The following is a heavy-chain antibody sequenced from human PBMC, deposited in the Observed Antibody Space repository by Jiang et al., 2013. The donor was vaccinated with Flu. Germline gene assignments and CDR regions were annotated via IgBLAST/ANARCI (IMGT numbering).Heavy chain of an antibody. CDR3: ARDEIFGIAAAGDNWFDP. Sequence: SVKVSCKASGYTFTSYYMHWVRQAPGQGLEWMGIINPSGGSTSYAQKFQGRVTMTRDTSISTAYMELSRLRSDDTAVYYCARDEIFGIAAAGDNWFDPWGQGTLVTVSS. CDR1: GYTFTSYY. V-gene: IGHV1-46*01. D-gene: IGHD6-13*01. J-gene: IGHJ5*02. CDR2: INPSGGST.